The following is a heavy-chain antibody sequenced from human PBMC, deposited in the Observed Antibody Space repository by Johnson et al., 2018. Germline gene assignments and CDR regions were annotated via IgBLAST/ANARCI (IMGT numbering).Heavy chain of an antibody. CDR1: GFTFSSRS. CDR3: ARDYWYGFDL. CDR2: IAGNSDTA. V-gene: IGHV3-48*01. Sequence: VQLVQSGGGLVQPGGSLRLSCAASGFTFSSRSMNWVRQAPGKGLEWISFIAGNSDTAYHADSVKGRFTISRDNGKNSLFLHMNSLRADDTAVYYCARDYWYGFDLWGQGTMVSVSS. J-gene: IGHJ3*01. D-gene: IGHD6-13*01.